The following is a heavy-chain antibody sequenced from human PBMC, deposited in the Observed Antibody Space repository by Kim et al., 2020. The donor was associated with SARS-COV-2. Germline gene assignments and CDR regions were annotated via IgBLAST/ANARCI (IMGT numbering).Heavy chain of an antibody. CDR3: ARHPDFWSGYHIDT. D-gene: IGHD3-3*01. V-gene: IGHV4-39*01. CDR1: GGSISTSSYY. CDR2: VFYSGVT. Sequence: SETLSLTCTVSGGSISTSSYYWGWIRQPPGKGLEWIGTVFYSGVTPYNPSLQSRVTISMDTSQNSFSLKLSSGTAADTAIYFCARHPDFWSGYHIDTWGQGTLVTVSS. J-gene: IGHJ5*02.